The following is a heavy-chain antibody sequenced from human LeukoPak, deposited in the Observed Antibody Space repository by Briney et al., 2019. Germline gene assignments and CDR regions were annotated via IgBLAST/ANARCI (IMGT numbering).Heavy chain of an antibody. V-gene: IGHV1-2*02. CDR2: INPNSGGT. J-gene: IGHJ4*02. CDR1: GYTFTDYY. D-gene: IGHD5-24*01. CDR3: TRGWSNMAKVGLDH. Sequence: ASVKVSCKAFGYTFTDYYMHWVRQAPGQGLEWMGWINPNSGGTNYAQNFQGRVTMTRDSSINTAYLELSGLRSEDTAVYYCTRGWSNMAKVGLDHWDQGTLVTVSS.